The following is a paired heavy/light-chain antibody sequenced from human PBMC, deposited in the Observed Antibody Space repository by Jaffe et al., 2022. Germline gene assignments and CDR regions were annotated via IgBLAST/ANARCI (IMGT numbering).Heavy chain of an antibody. CDR3: ARGSCTGGSCTWGFDYWFDP. D-gene: IGHD2-15*01. CDR1: GVSMTNSNDL. V-gene: IGHV4-61*02. J-gene: IGHJ5*02. CDR2: MSTSGHS. Sequence: QVQLEESGPGLLRPSQTLSLTCSVSGVSMTNSNDLWTWIRQPVGKRLDWTGVQWIGHMSTSGHSRQNPSLKSRVTISLDTSKNQVSLKLTSVTAADTGVYYCARGSCTGGSCTWGFDYWFDPWGRGTLVTVSS.
Light chain of an antibody. CDR1: SSNIGTNY. CDR2: DNQ. J-gene: IGLJ1*01. V-gene: IGLV1-51*01. CDR3: GTGDSGLSAAV. Sequence: QSLLTQAPSVSAAPGQRVTISCSGSSSNIGTNYVSWYQLLPGTAPKLLIYDNQKRPSGIPDRFSASKSGTSATLAITGLQPGDEGDYYCGTGDSGLSAAVFGTGTKVIVL.